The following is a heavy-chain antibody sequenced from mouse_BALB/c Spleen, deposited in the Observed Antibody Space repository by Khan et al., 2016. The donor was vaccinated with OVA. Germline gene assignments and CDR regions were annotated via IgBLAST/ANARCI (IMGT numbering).Heavy chain of an antibody. V-gene: IGHV14-3*02. CDR3: AYSFLRYAMDY. CDR2: IDPANGKT. Sequence: VQLQQSGAELMKPGASVKLSCTVSGFNIKDTYIHWVKQRPEQGLEWIGRIDPANGKTKYDPKVQGKATMTADTTSNQVCLQLSSLTSEDTAVSYCAYSFLRYAMDYWGQGTSVTVSS. J-gene: IGHJ4*01. D-gene: IGHD1-2*01. CDR1: GFNIKDTY.